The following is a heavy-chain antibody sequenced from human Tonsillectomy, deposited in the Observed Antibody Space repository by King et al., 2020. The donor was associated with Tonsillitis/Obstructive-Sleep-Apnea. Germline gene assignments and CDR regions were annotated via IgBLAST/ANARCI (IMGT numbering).Heavy chain of an antibody. Sequence: VQLQQWGAGLLKPSETLSLTCAVYGGSFSGYSWSWIRQPPGKGLEWIGEINHSGSTNYNPSLKSRVTISVDTSKNQFSLKLSHVIAADTAVYYCARAFRAYYVSESSYDFYYYMDVWGKGTTVTVSS. D-gene: IGHD3-10*01. J-gene: IGHJ6*03. CDR1: GGSFSGYS. V-gene: IGHV4-34*01. CDR3: ARAFRAYYVSESSYDFYYYMDV. CDR2: INHSGST.